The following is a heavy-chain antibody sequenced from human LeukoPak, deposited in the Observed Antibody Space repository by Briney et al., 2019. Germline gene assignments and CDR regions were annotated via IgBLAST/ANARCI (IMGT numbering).Heavy chain of an antibody. CDR1: GFTFSGYW. CDR3: ARPRGYDTRDFDY. V-gene: IGHV3-74*03. Sequence: GGSLRLSCAASGFTFSGYWMHWVRQAPGKGLVWVSHINAGGSTTMYADSVKGRFTISRDNAKNTLYQQMNGLRAEDTAVYYCARPRGYDTRDFDYWGQGALVTVSS. J-gene: IGHJ4*02. CDR2: INAGGSTT. D-gene: IGHD3-22*01.